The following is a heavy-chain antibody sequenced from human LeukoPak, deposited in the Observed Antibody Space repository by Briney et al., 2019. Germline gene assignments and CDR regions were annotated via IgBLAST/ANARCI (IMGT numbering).Heavy chain of an antibody. CDR2: IYADGSS. Sequence: SQTLSLTCTVSGGSVSSDNSYWNWIRQPAGKGLEWIGRIYADGSSTYNPSLKSRVTISVDTSKNQFSLKVTSLTAADTAVYYCARGPTISETGYFDYWGQGTLVTVSS. V-gene: IGHV4-61*02. CDR3: ARGPTISETGYFDY. CDR1: GGSVSSDNSY. J-gene: IGHJ4*03. D-gene: IGHD1-1*01.